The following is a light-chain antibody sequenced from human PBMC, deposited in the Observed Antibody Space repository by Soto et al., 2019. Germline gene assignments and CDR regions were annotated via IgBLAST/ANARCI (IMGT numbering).Light chain of an antibody. J-gene: IGKJ4*01. V-gene: IGKV1-39*01. CDR3: QQIYTTPLT. CDR1: QSVSNY. Sequence: DIQMTQSPSSLSASVGDRVTITCRASQSVSNYLNWYQQKPGRAPKVLIYAASSLQGGVPSRFSGSGSGTDFTLTISSLEPKDFATYYCQQIYTTPLTFGGGTKVGLK. CDR2: AAS.